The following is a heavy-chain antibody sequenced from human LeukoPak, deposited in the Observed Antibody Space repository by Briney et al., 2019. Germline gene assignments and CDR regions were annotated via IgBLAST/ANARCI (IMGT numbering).Heavy chain of an antibody. CDR2: IYYSGST. V-gene: IGHV4-39*07. CDR1: GGSISSYY. Sequence: NPSETLSLTCTVSGGSISSYYWSWIRQPPGKGLEWIGSIYYSGSTYYNPSLKSRVTISVDTSKNQFSLKLSSVTAADTAVYYCARVNPNPPVTTFDYYYGMDVWGQGTTVTVSS. CDR3: ARVNPNPPVTTFDYYYGMDV. D-gene: IGHD4-17*01. J-gene: IGHJ6*02.